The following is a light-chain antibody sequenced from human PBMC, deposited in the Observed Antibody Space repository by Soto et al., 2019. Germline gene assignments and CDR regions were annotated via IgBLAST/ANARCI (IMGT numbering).Light chain of an antibody. V-gene: IGKV3-20*01. J-gene: IGKJ5*01. CDR1: QSVTSSY. CDR2: GAS. CDR3: QQYGSSIT. Sequence: EIVLTQSPGTLSLSPGERATLSCRASQSVTSSYLAWYQQKPGQAPRLLIYGASSRATGIPDRFSGSGCGTDITLTISRLEPEDFAVYYWQQYGSSITFGQGTRLEI.